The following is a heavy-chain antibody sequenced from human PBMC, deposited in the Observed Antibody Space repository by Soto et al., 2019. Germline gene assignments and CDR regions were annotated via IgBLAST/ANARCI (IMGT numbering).Heavy chain of an antibody. J-gene: IGHJ4*02. D-gene: IGHD4-17*01. CDR2: ISSTSNIA. CDR1: GFTFTDYS. V-gene: IGHV3-21*05. CDR3: ASCYGDYEFPCEY. Sequence: GGSLRLSCEGSGFTFTDYSMLWVRQAPGKGLEWVSYISSTSNIAFYVDSVEGRFTTSRDNAKNSLYLQMNSLRDEDTAVYYCASCYGDYEFPCEYWGQGTLVTVSS.